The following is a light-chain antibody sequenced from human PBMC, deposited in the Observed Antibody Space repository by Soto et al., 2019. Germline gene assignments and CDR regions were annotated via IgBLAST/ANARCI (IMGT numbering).Light chain of an antibody. V-gene: IGLV2-14*03. CDR2: DVS. CDR1: SSDVGGENF. CDR3: AAWDDSLNAL. Sequence: QSALTQPASVSGSPGQSITISCTGTSSDVGGENFVSWYQQHPGKAPKLILYDVSQRPAGISNRFSGSKSGTSASLAISGLQPEDEADYYCAAWDDSLNALFGTGTKLTVL. J-gene: IGLJ1*01.